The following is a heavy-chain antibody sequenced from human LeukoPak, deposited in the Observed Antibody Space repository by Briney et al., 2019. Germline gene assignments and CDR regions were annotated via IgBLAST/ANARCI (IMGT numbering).Heavy chain of an antibody. Sequence: AETLSLTCAVYGGSFSGYYWSWIRQPPGKGLEWIGEINHSGSTNYNPSLKSRVTISVDTSKNQFSLKLSSVTAADATVYYCARGLPAAGFDYWGQGTRVTVS. CDR1: GGSFSGYY. CDR2: INHSGST. CDR3: ARGLPAAGFDY. D-gene: IGHD6-13*01. J-gene: IGHJ4*02. V-gene: IGHV4-34*01.